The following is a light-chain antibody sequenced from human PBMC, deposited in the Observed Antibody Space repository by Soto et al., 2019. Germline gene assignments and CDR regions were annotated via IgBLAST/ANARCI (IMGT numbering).Light chain of an antibody. V-gene: IGKV1-5*01. Sequence: IQMTQSPSTLSASVGDRVTITCRASQSISSWLAWYQQKPGKVPKLLIYDASSLQSGVPSRFSGSGSGTGFTLTISSLQPDDIATYFCQQYNTYPLTFGGGTKVDIK. CDR2: DAS. CDR3: QQYNTYPLT. J-gene: IGKJ4*01. CDR1: QSISSW.